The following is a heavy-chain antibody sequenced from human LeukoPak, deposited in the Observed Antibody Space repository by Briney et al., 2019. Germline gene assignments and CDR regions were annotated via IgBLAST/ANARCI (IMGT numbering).Heavy chain of an antibody. J-gene: IGHJ4*02. Sequence: GGSLRLSCAAFGFTFSTYSMNWVRRAPGKGLEWVSYISSTSYTIYSADSVKGRFTISRDNAKNSLYLQMNSLRAEDTAVYYCARVTGVSGTSFYAYDYWGQGTLVTVSS. CDR3: ARVTGVSGTSFYAYDY. D-gene: IGHD2-2*01. CDR2: ISSTSYTI. V-gene: IGHV3-48*01. CDR1: GFTFSTYS.